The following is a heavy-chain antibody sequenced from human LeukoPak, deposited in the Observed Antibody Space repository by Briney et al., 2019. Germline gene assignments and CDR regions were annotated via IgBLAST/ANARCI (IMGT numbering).Heavy chain of an antibody. CDR1: GYTFTSYY. Sequence: ASVTASCTASGYTFTSYYMYWVRQAPAPGLEWMGWISVYNGNTKYAQHFHSRVTLATDTSTSTAYMELRSLRFDDSAVYYCARVSRCFGSGGYFYFDYWGQGILVTVSS. D-gene: IGHD3-10*01. CDR3: ARVSRCFGSGGYFYFDY. CDR2: ISVYNGNT. J-gene: IGHJ4*02. V-gene: IGHV1-18*04.